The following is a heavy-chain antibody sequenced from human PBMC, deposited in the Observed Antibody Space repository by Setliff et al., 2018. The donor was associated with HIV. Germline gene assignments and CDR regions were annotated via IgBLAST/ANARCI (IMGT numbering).Heavy chain of an antibody. CDR3: ARHGYSSDLRISYCDS. J-gene: IGHJ4*02. V-gene: IGHV4-34*01. Sequence: ETLSLTCTVSGDSSSNDYWTWVRQPPGKGLEWIGEINHSGSTHYNPSLKSRFTISVDTSKNQFSLKVNSVTAADTAVYYCARHGYSSDLRISYCDSWGQGSLVTVSS. CDR1: GDSSSNDY. D-gene: IGHD5-18*01. CDR2: INHSGST.